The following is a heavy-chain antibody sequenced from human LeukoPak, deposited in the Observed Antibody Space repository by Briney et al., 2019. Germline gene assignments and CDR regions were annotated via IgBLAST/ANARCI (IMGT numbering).Heavy chain of an antibody. V-gene: IGHV3-74*01. J-gene: IGHJ3*02. Sequence: PGGSLRLSCAASGFTFSSYWMHWVRQAPGKGLVWVSRINSDGSSTSYADSVKGRFTISRDNAKNTLYLQMNSPRAEDTAVYSCARRIVTYYYDSSGSLDAFDIWGQGTMVTVSS. D-gene: IGHD3-22*01. CDR3: ARRIVTYYYDSSGSLDAFDI. CDR2: INSDGSST. CDR1: GFTFSSYW.